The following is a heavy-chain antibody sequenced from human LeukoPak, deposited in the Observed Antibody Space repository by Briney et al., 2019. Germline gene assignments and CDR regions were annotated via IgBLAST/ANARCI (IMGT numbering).Heavy chain of an antibody. CDR3: AKTIAVAGTEPFDS. Sequence: GSLRLSCAASGFTFSSYAMNWVRRTPGKGLEWVSTISGSGGRTFFADSVKGRFTISRDNSKNTLYLQMNSLRADDTAVYYCAKTIAVAGTEPFDSWGQGTLVTVSS. V-gene: IGHV3-23*01. CDR2: ISGSGGRT. D-gene: IGHD6-19*01. CDR1: GFTFSSYA. J-gene: IGHJ4*02.